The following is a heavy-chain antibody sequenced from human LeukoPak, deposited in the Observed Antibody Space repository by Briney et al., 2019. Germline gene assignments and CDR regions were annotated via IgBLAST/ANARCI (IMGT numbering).Heavy chain of an antibody. Sequence: ASVKVSCKASGYTFSGYYMHWVRQAPGQGLEWMGWINPNSGGTYYTQKFQGRVTMTRDTSISTAYMELSSLRSDDTAVYYCARGGYSGTERPNDYWGQGTLVTVSS. D-gene: IGHD1-26*01. CDR3: ARGGYSGTERPNDY. CDR1: GYTFSGYY. J-gene: IGHJ4*02. CDR2: INPNSGGT. V-gene: IGHV1-2*02.